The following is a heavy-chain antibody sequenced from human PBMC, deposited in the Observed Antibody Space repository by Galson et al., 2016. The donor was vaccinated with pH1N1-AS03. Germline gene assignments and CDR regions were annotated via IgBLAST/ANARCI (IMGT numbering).Heavy chain of an antibody. CDR2: MNQGGSER. V-gene: IGHV3-7*03. CDR1: GFTFSTYW. Sequence: SLRLSCAASGFTFSTYWMSWVRQAPGKGLEWVASMNQGGSERYYVDSVKGRFTISRDSAKNSLNLQMNSLRAEDTALYYCLKGGAASADFFDIWGQGTMVTVSS. J-gene: IGHJ3*02. CDR3: LKGGAASADFFDI. D-gene: IGHD3/OR15-3a*01.